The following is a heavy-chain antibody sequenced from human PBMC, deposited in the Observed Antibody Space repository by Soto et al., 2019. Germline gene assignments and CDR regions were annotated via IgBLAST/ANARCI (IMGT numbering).Heavy chain of an antibody. J-gene: IGHJ4*02. D-gene: IGHD4-4*01. V-gene: IGHV1-2*02. CDR1: GYSFISYY. Sequence: RPSVKVSCKSSGYSFISYYLFWVRQAPGQGPEWMGWINPNSGDTNIAEKFQARVTLTRDTSTTTAYMEVSSLTSDDTALYYCARDSNWHTLDYWGQGTLVTV. CDR3: ARDSNWHTLDY. CDR2: INPNSGDT.